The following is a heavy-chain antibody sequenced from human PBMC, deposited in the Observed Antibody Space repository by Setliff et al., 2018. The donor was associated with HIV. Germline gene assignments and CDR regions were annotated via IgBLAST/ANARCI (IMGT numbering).Heavy chain of an antibody. Sequence: PSETLSLTCTVSGGSISSHYWSWIRQPPGKGLEWIGSIYYSGSTNYNPSLKSRVTISVDTSKNQFSLKLSSVTAADTAVYYCARHNVITYGGLLFDYYYYGMDVWGPGTTVTVSS. CDR1: GGSISSHY. D-gene: IGHD3-16*01. J-gene: IGHJ6*02. V-gene: IGHV4-59*11. CDR2: IYYSGST. CDR3: ARHNVITYGGLLFDYYYYGMDV.